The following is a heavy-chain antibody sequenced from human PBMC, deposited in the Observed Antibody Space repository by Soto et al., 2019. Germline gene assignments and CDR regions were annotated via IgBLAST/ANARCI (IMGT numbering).Heavy chain of an antibody. V-gene: IGHV3-30*18. CDR2: ISYDGSNK. CDR1: GFTFSSYG. CDR3: EKDGAYCSGGSCYFLGY. D-gene: IGHD2-15*01. Sequence: QVQLVESGGGVVQPGRSLRLSCAASGFTFSSYGMHWVRQAPGKELERVAVISYDGSNKYYADSVKGRFTISRDNSKNTLYLQMNSLSAEDTAVYYCEKDGAYCSGGSCYFLGYWSQGTLVTVSS. J-gene: IGHJ4*02.